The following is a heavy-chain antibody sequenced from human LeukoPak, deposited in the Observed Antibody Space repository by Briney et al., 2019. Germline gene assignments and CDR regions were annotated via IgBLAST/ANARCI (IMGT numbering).Heavy chain of an antibody. J-gene: IGHJ6*02. V-gene: IGHV5-51*01. D-gene: IGHD1-1*01. CDR1: GDSFRNSW. CDR3: ATWGRNGYFGMDV. Sequence: GEPLKISCQWSGDSFRNSWIGWVRQVTGKGPDWVGVIYPGDSETRYSPSFQGHVTISVGKSLSVAYLQWSSLKASDSAFYYCATWGRNGYFGMDVWGQGTTVIVS. CDR2: IYPGDSET.